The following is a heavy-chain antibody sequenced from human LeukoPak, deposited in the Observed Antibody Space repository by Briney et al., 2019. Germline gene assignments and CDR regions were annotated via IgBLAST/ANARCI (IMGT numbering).Heavy chain of an antibody. Sequence: ASQTLSLTCTVSGGSISSGGYYWSWIRQHPGKGLEWIGYIYYSGSTNYNPSLKSRVTISVDTSKNQFSLKLSSVTAADTAVYYCARDYRGTWIQLGLGYGMDVWGQGTTVTVSS. D-gene: IGHD5-18*01. V-gene: IGHV4-31*03. CDR2: IYYSGST. CDR1: GGSISSGGYY. J-gene: IGHJ6*02. CDR3: ARDYRGTWIQLGLGYGMDV.